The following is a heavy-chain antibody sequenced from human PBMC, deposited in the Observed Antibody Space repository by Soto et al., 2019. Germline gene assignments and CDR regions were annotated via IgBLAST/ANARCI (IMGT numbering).Heavy chain of an antibody. CDR1: GDSVSSNSAA. CDR3: ARARLAVAAPADFDY. V-gene: IGHV6-1*01. J-gene: IGHJ4*02. D-gene: IGHD6-19*01. Sequence: PSQTLSLTCAISGDSVSSNSAAWDWIRQSPSRGLGWLGRTYYRSKWYNDYAVSVKSRITINPDTSKNQFSLQLNSVTPEDTAVYYCARARLAVAAPADFDYWGQGTLVTVSS. CDR2: TYYRSKWYN.